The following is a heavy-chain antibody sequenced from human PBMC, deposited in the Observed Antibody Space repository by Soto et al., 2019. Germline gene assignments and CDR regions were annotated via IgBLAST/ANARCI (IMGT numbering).Heavy chain of an antibody. CDR1: GFTFSSYA. CDR3: AKDISVRVGYSYGYNAFDI. Sequence: EVQLLESGGGLVQPGGSLRLSCAASGFTFSSYAMSWVRQAPGKGLEWVSAISGSGGSTYYADSVKGRCTISRDNSKNTVYMHMNSVRAEDTAVYYWAKDISVRVGYSYGYNAFDIWGQGTMVTVSS. D-gene: IGHD5-18*01. CDR2: ISGSGGST. V-gene: IGHV3-23*01. J-gene: IGHJ3*02.